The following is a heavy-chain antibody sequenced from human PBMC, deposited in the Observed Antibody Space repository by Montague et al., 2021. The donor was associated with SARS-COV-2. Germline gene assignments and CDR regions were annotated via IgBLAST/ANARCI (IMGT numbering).Heavy chain of an antibody. V-gene: IGHV3-30*04. D-gene: IGHD3-16*01. CDR1: GFTFSSYA. J-gene: IGHJ3*02. CDR3: ARPLGGRLNDAFDI. CDR2: ISYDGSNK. Sequence: SLRLSCAASGFTFSSYAMHWVRQAPGKGLEWVAVISYDGSNKYYADSVKGRFTISRDNSKNTLYLQMNSLRAEDTAVYYCARPLGGRLNDAFDIWGQGTMVTVSS.